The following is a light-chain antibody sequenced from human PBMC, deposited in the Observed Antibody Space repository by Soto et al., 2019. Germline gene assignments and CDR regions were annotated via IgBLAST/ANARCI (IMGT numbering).Light chain of an antibody. CDR1: GSDIGGYNF. CDR3: SSYAGTNNRYV. CDR2: EVN. J-gene: IGLJ1*01. V-gene: IGLV2-8*01. Sequence: QSALTQPPSASGSPGQSVTISCTGTGSDIGGYNFVSWYQQRPGKVPKLIIYEVNKRPSGVPDRFSGSKSGNTVSLTVSGLQADDEADYYCSSYAGTNNRYVFGTGTKLTVL.